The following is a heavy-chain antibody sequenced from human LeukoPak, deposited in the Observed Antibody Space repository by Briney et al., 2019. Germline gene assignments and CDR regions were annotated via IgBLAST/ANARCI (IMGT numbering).Heavy chain of an antibody. CDR2: IIPIFGTA. D-gene: IGHD4-17*01. V-gene: IGHV1-69*13. J-gene: IGHJ4*02. CDR3: ARTPPVPHGDYDGTFDY. CDR1: GGTFSSYA. Sequence: SVKVSCKASGGTFSSYAISWVRQAPGQGLEWMGGIIPIFGTANYAQKFQGRVTITADESTSTAYMELSSLRSEDTAVYYCARTPPVPHGDYDGTFDYWGQGTLVTVSS.